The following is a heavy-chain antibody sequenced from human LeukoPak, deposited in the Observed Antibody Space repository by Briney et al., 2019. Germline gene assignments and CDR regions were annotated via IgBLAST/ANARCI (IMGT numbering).Heavy chain of an antibody. CDR3: SRSQFDY. CDR1: GFAFSSYW. V-gene: IGHV3-74*01. CDR2: IDGDGTT. J-gene: IGHJ4*02. Sequence: GGSLRLSCAASGFAFSSYWMLWVRQVPGKGLVRVCRIDGDGTTTYADFAKGRFTISRDNTNNILYLQMNSLRPEDTAIYYCSRSQFDYWGRGVLVTVSS.